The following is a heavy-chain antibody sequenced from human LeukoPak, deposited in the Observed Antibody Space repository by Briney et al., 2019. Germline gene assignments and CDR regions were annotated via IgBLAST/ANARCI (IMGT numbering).Heavy chain of an antibody. CDR1: GYTFSTYG. J-gene: IGHJ5*02. CDR3: ARGKKPGVGVAGTGYFFDP. CDR2: ISTYIDKT. D-gene: IGHD6-19*01. V-gene: IGHV1-18*01. Sequence: ASVKVSCKASGYTFSTYGIAWVRQAPGQGLEWLGWISTYIDKTKYAQKLQDRVTMSIDTSTNTAYMELSSLRSDDTAVYYCARGKKPGVGVAGTGYFFDPWDQGTLVTVSS.